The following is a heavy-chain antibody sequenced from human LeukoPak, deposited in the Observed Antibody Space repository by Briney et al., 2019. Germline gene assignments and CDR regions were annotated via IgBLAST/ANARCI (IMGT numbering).Heavy chain of an antibody. Sequence: KPSETLSLTCTVSGGSISSSSYYWGWIRQPPGKGLEWIGSIYYSGSTYYNPSLKSRVTISVDTSKNQFSLKLSSVTAADTAVYYCASVHHGGSYDYWGQGTLVTVSS. CDR1: GGSISSSSYY. J-gene: IGHJ4*02. CDR2: IYYSGST. D-gene: IGHD1-26*01. CDR3: ASVHHGGSYDY. V-gene: IGHV4-39*01.